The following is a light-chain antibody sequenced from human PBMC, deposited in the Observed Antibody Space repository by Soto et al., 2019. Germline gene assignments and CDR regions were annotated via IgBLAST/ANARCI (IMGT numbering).Light chain of an antibody. J-gene: IGKJ5*01. CDR1: QSLLHSNGYNY. CDR3: MQALQTPIN. V-gene: IGKV2-28*01. CDR2: LGS. Sequence: ESVVTQSPLTLPFTPLDPSSISCRSSQSLLHSNGYNYLDWYLQKPGQSPQLLIYLGSNRASGVPDRFSGSGSGTDFTLKISRVEAEDVGVYYCMQALQTPINFGQGTRLE.